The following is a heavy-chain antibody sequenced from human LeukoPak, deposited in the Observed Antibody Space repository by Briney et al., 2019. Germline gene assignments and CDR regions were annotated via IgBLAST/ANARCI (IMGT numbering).Heavy chain of an antibody. V-gene: IGHV1-2*02. CDR2: INSNSGDT. CDR1: GYTFTAYY. D-gene: IGHD3-3*01. Sequence: GASVKVSCKASGYTFTAYYMHWVRQAPGQGLEWMGWINSNSGDTDYAQKFQGRVTMTRDTSIGTAYMELSSLRSEDTAVYYCARGPRTGARSGYYYYMDVWGKGTTVTVSS. CDR3: ARGPRTGARSGYYYYMDV. J-gene: IGHJ6*03.